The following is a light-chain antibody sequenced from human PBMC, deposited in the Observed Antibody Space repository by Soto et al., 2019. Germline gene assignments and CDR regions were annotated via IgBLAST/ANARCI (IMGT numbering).Light chain of an antibody. Sequence: DIQMTQTPSSLSPSVGDRVTITCRARQNNNSWLAWSQQKPGRAPKLLIYKASSLESGVPSRFSGSGSGTEFTLTISSLQPDDFATYYCQHYNSYSEAFGQGTKV. CDR2: KAS. CDR3: QHYNSYSEA. J-gene: IGKJ1*01. V-gene: IGKV1-5*03. CDR1: QNNNSW.